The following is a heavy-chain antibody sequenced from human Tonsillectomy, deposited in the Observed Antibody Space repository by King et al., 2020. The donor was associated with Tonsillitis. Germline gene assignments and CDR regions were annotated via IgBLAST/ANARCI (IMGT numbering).Heavy chain of an antibody. CDR2: ISAYNGNT. J-gene: IGHJ3*02. V-gene: IGHV1-18*01. CDR3: ARFYFEYPVGGFDI. D-gene: IGHD3-22*01. CDR1: GYTFTSYG. Sequence: QLVQSGTEVKKPGASVKVSCKASGYTFTSYGISWVRQAPGQGLECMWCISAYNGNTNYAQKLQGRVTMTTDTSTSTAYMELRSLRSDDTAVYYCARFYFEYPVGGFDIWGQGTMVTVSS.